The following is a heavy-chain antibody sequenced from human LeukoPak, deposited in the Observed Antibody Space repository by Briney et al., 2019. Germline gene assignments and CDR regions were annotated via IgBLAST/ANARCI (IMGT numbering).Heavy chain of an antibody. V-gene: IGHV1-18*01. CDR3: ARDGGGTYQDFDY. CDR1: GYTFTSYG. J-gene: IGHJ4*02. Sequence: GASVKVSCKASGYTFTSYGISWVRQAPGQGLEWMGWISAYNGNTNYAQKFQGRVSMTRDTSISTAYMDLSRLTSDDTAIYYCARDGGGTYQDFDYWGQGTLVTVSS. D-gene: IGHD1-26*01. CDR2: ISAYNGNT.